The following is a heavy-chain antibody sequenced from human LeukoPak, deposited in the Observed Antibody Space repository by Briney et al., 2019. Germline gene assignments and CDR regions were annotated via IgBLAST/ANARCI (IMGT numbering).Heavy chain of an antibody. CDR3: ATGYDSSGYYYYYYMDV. Sequence: ASVKVSCKVSGYTLTELSMHWVRQAPGKGLEWMGGFDPEDGETIYAQKFQGRVTMTEDTSTDTAYMELSSLRSEDTAVYYCATGYDSSGYYYYYYMDVWGKGTTVTVSS. D-gene: IGHD3-22*01. J-gene: IGHJ6*03. V-gene: IGHV1-24*01. CDR2: FDPEDGET. CDR1: GYTLTELS.